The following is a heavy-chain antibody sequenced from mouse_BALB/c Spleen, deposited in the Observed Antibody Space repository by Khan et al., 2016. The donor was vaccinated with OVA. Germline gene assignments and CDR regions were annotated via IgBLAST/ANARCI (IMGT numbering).Heavy chain of an antibody. J-gene: IGHJ2*01. CDR1: GYIFTSYW. CDR2: IYPGTDNT. D-gene: IGHD3-2*02. V-gene: IGHV1-76*01. Sequence: VELVESGAELVRPGASVKLSCKTSGYIFTSYWIHWVKQRSEQGLEWIARIYPGTDNTYYNEKLKDKATLTADKSSSTAYMQLSSLKSEDSAVYFCAREEALYYFDYWGQGTTRTVSA. CDR3: AREEALYYFDY.